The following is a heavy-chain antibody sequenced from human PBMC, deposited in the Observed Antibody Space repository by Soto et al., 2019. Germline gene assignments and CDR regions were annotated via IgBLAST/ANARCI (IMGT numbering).Heavy chain of an antibody. CDR1: GGSISSYY. J-gene: IGHJ6*02. CDR2: SYYSGST. V-gene: IGHV4-59*01. Sequence: QVQLQESGPGLVKPSETLSLTCTVSGGSISSYYWSWIRQPPGKGLEWIGYSYYSGSTNYNPSLKSRVTISVDTSKNQFSLKLSSVTAADTAVYYCASGTSYYDFWSGYYYYGMDVWGQGTTVTVSS. D-gene: IGHD3-3*01. CDR3: ASGTSYYDFWSGYYYYGMDV.